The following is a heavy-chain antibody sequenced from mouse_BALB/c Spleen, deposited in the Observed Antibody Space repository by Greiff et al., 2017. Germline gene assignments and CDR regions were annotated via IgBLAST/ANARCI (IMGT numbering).Heavy chain of an antibody. D-gene: IGHD2-4*01. Sequence: EVQLQQSGPELVKPGASVKISCKASGYSFTGYYMHWVKQSHVKSLEWIGRINPYNGATSYNQNFKDKASLTVDKSSSTAYMELHSLTSEDSAVYYCARDPSTMITEYAMDYWGQGTSVTVSS. J-gene: IGHJ4*01. CDR3: ARDPSTMITEYAMDY. CDR1: GYSFTGYY. CDR2: INPYNGAT. V-gene: IGHV1-31*01.